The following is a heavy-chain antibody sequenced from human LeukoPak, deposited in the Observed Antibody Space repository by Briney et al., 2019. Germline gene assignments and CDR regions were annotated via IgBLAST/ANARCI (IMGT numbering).Heavy chain of an antibody. CDR1: GGSFSGYY. V-gene: IGHV4-34*01. CDR3: VRGLRGRYWFDP. J-gene: IGHJ5*02. D-gene: IGHD3-16*01. CDR2: INHSGST. Sequence: PSETLSLTCAVYGGSFSGYYWSWIRQPPGKGLEWIGEINHSGSTNYNPSLKSRVTISVDTSKNQFSLKLSSVTAADTAVYYCVRGLRGRYWFDPWGQGTLVTVSS.